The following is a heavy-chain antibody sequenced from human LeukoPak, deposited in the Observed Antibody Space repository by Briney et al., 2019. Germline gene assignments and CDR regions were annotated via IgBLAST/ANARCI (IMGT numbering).Heavy chain of an antibody. D-gene: IGHD7-27*01. CDR1: GGSISSSSYY. J-gene: IGHJ4*02. CDR2: IYYSGST. V-gene: IGHV4-39*07. Sequence: SETLSLTCTVSGGSISSSSYYWGWIRQPPGKGLEWIGSIYYSGSTYYNPSLKSRVTISVDTSKNQFSLKLSSVTAADTAVYYCARERRRNWGYYFDYWGQGTLVTVSS. CDR3: ARERRRNWGYYFDY.